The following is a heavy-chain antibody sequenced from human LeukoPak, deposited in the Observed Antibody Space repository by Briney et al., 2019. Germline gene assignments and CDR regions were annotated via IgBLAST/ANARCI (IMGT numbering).Heavy chain of an antibody. V-gene: IGHV4-34*09. CDR2: IYHSGST. CDR1: GGSFSGYY. D-gene: IGHD1-1*01. CDR3: ARDQSTDYYGMDV. J-gene: IGHJ6*02. Sequence: DPSETLSLTCAVYGGSFSGYYWSWIRQHPGKGLEWIGYIYHSGSTYYNPSLKSRVIISVDTSKNQFSLNLSSVTAADTAVYYCARDQSTDYYGMDVWGQGTTVTVSS.